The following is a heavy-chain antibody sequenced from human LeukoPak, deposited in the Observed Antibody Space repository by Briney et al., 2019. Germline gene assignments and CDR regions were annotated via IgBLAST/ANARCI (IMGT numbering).Heavy chain of an antibody. Sequence: GGSLRLSCAASGFTFSSYEMNWVRQAPGKGLEWVSSISSSSSYIYYADSVKGRFTISRDNAKNSLYLQMNSLRAEDTAVYYCARVRIAVADDDAFDIWGQGTMVTVSS. D-gene: IGHD6-19*01. CDR3: ARVRIAVADDDAFDI. J-gene: IGHJ3*02. CDR1: GFTFSSYE. V-gene: IGHV3-21*01. CDR2: ISSSSSYI.